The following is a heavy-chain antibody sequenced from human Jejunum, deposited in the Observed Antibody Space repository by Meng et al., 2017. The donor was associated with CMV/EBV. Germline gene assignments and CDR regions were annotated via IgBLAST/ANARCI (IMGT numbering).Heavy chain of an antibody. V-gene: IGHV4-34*01. Sequence: GGAFSGYYWSWNRQSPGQGLEWIGQINHSGSASYNPSLRGRVTISEDTSKNQFSLRLTSVTAADTAIYYCARKYCGSSNCYPFDYWGQGELVTVSS. CDR3: ARKYCGSSNCYPFDY. D-gene: IGHD2-2*01. CDR1: GGAFSGYY. J-gene: IGHJ4*02. CDR2: INHSGSA.